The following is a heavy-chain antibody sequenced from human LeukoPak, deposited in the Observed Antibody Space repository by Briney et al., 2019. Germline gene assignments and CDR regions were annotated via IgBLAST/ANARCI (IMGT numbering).Heavy chain of an antibody. CDR3: AISTQAAAIPAFDY. V-gene: IGHV1-2*02. J-gene: IGHJ4*02. Sequence: ASVKVSCKAPGNTFAGHNIHWMRQAPGQGLELMGWINPDRGGTDYARQFQGRVTMTSDTSIRAAYMELSSLVSEDSAVYFCAISTQAAAIPAFDYWGQGTLVTVSS. CDR1: GNTFAGHN. D-gene: IGHD6-25*01. CDR2: INPDRGGT.